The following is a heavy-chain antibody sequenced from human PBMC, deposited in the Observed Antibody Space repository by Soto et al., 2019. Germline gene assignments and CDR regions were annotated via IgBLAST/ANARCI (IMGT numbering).Heavy chain of an antibody. J-gene: IGHJ5*02. CDR3: ARAGDYYDSSGYYSGWFDP. CDR2: MNPNSGNT. CDR1: GYTFTSYD. Sequence: QVQLVQSGAEVKKPGASVKVSCKASGYTFTSYDINWVRQATGQGLEWMGWMNPNSGNTGYAQKFQGRVTMTRNTSRSTAYMELSSLRSEDTAVYYCARAGDYYDSSGYYSGWFDPWGQGTLVTVSS. D-gene: IGHD3-22*01. V-gene: IGHV1-8*01.